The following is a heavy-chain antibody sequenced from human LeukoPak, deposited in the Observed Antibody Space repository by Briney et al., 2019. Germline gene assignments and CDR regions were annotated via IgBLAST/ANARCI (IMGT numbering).Heavy chain of an antibody. J-gene: IGHJ4*02. CDR3: ARVSPYGDFDC. CDR1: GYTCTAYY. V-gene: IGHV1-2*02. CDR2: VNPNTGGT. D-gene: IGHD4-17*01. Sequence: ASVKVSCKASGYTCTAYYIHWVRQAPGQGLEWLGWVNPNTGGTNFAPKFQGRVTMTRDTSIRMTYMELTSLKSDDTAVYYCARVSPYGDFDCWGQGTLVTVSS.